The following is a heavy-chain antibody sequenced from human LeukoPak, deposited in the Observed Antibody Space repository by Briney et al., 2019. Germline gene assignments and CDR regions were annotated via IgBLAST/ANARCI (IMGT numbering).Heavy chain of an antibody. V-gene: IGHV5-51*01. J-gene: IGHJ4*02. CDR2: IYPGDSDT. Sequence: GESLKISCKGSGYSFTSYWIGWVRQMPGKGPEWMGIIYPGDSDTRYSPSFQGQVTISADKSISTTYLQWSSLKASDTAMYYCARYAFWSGYYFDYWGQGTLVTVSS. CDR3: ARYAFWSGYYFDY. CDR1: GYSFTSYW. D-gene: IGHD3-3*01.